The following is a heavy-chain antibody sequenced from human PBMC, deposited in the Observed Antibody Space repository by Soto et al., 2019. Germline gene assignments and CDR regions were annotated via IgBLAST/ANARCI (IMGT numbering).Heavy chain of an antibody. CDR3: AALYSSSQGLPGVKAPSSLYFDY. CDR1: GFTFTSSA. Sequence: QMQLVQSGPEVKKPGTSVKVSCKASGFTFTSSAVQWARQARGQRLEWIGWIVVGSGNTNYAQKFQERVTITRDMSTSTAYMELSSLRSEDTAVYYCAALYSSSQGLPGVKAPSSLYFDYWGQGTLVTVSS. V-gene: IGHV1-58*01. J-gene: IGHJ4*02. CDR2: IVVGSGNT. D-gene: IGHD6-6*01.